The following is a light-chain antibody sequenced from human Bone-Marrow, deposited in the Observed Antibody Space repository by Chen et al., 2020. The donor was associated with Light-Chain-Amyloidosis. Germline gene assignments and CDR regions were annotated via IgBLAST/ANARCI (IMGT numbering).Light chain of an antibody. V-gene: IGLV3-21*02. CDR1: NIGATS. J-gene: IGLJ3*02. Sequence: SYVRTQPSSVSVAPGQTATIACGGNNIGATSVHWYQQTPGQAPRLVVYDDSDRPSGIPERLSGSNSGNTATLTISRVEAGDEADYYCQVWDRSSDRPVFGGGTKLTVL. CDR3: QVWDRSSDRPV. CDR2: DDS.